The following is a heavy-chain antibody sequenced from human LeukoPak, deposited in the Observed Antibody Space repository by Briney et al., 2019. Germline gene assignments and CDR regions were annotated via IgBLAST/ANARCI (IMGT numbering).Heavy chain of an antibody. D-gene: IGHD1-14*01. CDR2: IYYSGST. CDR1: GVSISSSSYY. CDR3: ARGSKHRNYYYYFYMDV. Sequence: ASETLSLTCTVSGVSISSSSYYWGWLRQPPGKGREWIGSIYYSGSTYYNLSLKSLVTISVDTSKNQYSLKLSSVTAADTAVYYCARGSKHRNYYYYFYMDVGGKGPTVSVSS. J-gene: IGHJ6*03. V-gene: IGHV4-39*07.